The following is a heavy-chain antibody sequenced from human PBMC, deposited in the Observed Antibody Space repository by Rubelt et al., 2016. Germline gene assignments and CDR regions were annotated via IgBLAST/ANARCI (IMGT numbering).Heavy chain of an antibody. CDR3: AKDHPSNGWPTFDY. V-gene: IGHV3-23*04. Sequence: EVQLVESGGGLVQPGGSLRLSCAASGFTLSTYAMSWVRQAPGKGLEWVSTIIGSDGNTYYADSVKGRFTISGDSAKTTMYLKMNSLRADDVAVYCCAKDHPSNGWPTFDYRGQGTLVTVSS. CDR2: IIGSDGNT. CDR1: GFTLSTYA. J-gene: IGHJ4*02. D-gene: IGHD6-19*01.